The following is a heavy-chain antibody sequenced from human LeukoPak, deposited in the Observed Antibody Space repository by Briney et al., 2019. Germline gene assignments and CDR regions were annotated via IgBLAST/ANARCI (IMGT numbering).Heavy chain of an antibody. CDR3: ARSGYSYGYYTNWFDP. J-gene: IGHJ5*02. CDR2: SYTSGST. CDR1: GGSISSGSYY. D-gene: IGHD5-18*01. Sequence: SETLSLTCTVSGGSISSGSYYWSWIRQPAGKGLEGIGRSYTSGSTNYNPSLKSRVTISVDTAKNQFSLKLTSVPAPDTPVYYCARSGYSYGYYTNWFDPWGQGTLVTVSS. V-gene: IGHV4-61*02.